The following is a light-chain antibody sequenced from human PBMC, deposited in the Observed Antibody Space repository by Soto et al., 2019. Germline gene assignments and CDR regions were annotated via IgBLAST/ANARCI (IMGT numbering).Light chain of an antibody. CDR2: WAS. CDR1: QSVLYSSNNKNY. J-gene: IGKJ1*01. V-gene: IGKV4-1*01. Sequence: DFVMTQSPDSLAVSLGERATINCKSSQSVLYSSNNKNYLAWYQQKPGQPPKLLIYWASTRESGVPDRFSGSGSGTDFTLTISSLQAEDVAVYYCQQYYSSWTFGQGTKVEIK. CDR3: QQYYSSWT.